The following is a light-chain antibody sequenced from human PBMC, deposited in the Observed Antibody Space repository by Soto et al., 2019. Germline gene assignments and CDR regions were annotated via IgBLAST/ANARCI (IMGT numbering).Light chain of an antibody. Sequence: LNQPASVYGSPGQSITISCTGTSSDVGSYNLVSWYQQHPGKAPKLMIYEVSKRPSGVSNRFSGSKSGNTASLTISGLQAEDEADYYCCSYAGTPRVFGTGTKVTVL. V-gene: IGLV2-23*02. CDR3: CSYAGTPRV. J-gene: IGLJ1*01. CDR1: SSDVGSYNL. CDR2: EVS.